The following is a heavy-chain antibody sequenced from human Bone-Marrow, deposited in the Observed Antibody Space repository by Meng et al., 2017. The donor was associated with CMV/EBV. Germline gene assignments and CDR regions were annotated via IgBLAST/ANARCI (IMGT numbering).Heavy chain of an antibody. V-gene: IGHV1-8*01. CDR2: MNPNSGNT. D-gene: IGHD3-3*01. J-gene: IGHJ6*02. CDR1: GYTFTSYD. CDR3: ARDLFDYGMDV. Sequence: ASGKVSCKASGYTFTSYDINWVRQATGQGLEWMGWMNPNSGNTGYAQKFQGRVTMTRDTSISTAYMELSRLRSDDTAVYYCARDLFDYGMDVWGQGTKVTVSS.